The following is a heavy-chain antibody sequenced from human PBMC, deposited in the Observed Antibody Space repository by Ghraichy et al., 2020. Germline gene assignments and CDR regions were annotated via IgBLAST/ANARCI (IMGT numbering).Heavy chain of an antibody. CDR3: ATYLAGRGGGPDP. J-gene: IGHJ5*02. CDR1: GGSISSGIYH. Sequence: TLSLTCTVSGGSISSGIYHWSWIRQHPRKGLEWIGYMHSSGSTDYNPTLKSRAIISVDTSQNQFSLRLTSVTAADTAIYYCATYLAGRGGGPDPWGQGTLVTVSS. D-gene: IGHD2-15*01. V-gene: IGHV4-31*03. CDR2: MHSSGST.